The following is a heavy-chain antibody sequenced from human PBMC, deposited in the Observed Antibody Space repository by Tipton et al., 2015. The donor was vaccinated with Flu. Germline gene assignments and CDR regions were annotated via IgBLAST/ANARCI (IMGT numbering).Heavy chain of an antibody. CDR2: IHYSGST. CDR1: GGSIGSYY. Sequence: TLSLTCTVSGGSIGSYYWGWIRQPPGKGLEWIGSIHYSGSTYNNPSLKSRVTVSVDTSNNQFSLNLNSVTAGDTAVYYCAGHSDGPDGSGWPNWFDPWGRGTLVTVSS. V-gene: IGHV4-39*01. D-gene: IGHD6-19*01. CDR3: AGHSDGPDGSGWPNWFDP. J-gene: IGHJ5*02.